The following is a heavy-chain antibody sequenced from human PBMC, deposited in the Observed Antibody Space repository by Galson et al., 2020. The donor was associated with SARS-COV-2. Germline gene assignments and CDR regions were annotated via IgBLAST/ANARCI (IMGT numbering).Heavy chain of an antibody. CDR2: IYCHGNT. CDR3: ARVVDPSGYASGHDY. V-gene: IGHV4-30-4*01. CDR1: GGSISSGDFC. D-gene: IGHD3-22*01. Sequence: METSETLPLTCTVSGGSISSGDFCWSWIRQPPGKGLEWIGYIYCHGNTYYNPSLKSRLTASVDTSKNQFSLNLSSVTAADTAVYYCARVVDPSGYASGHDYWGQGTLVTVSS. J-gene: IGHJ4*02.